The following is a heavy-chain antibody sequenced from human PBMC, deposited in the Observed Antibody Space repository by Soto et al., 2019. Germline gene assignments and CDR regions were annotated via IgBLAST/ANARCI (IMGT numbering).Heavy chain of an antibody. CDR3: ARDLSRGTQWLVRNYYGMDV. CDR2: IYTSGST. J-gene: IGHJ6*02. D-gene: IGHD6-19*01. CDR1: GGSISSYY. Sequence: PSGTLSLTCTASGGSISSYYWSWIRQPAGKGLEWIGRIYTSGSTNYNPSLKSRVTMSVDTSKNQFSLKLSSVTAADTAVYYCARDLSRGTQWLVRNYYGMDVWGQGTTVTVSS. V-gene: IGHV4-4*07.